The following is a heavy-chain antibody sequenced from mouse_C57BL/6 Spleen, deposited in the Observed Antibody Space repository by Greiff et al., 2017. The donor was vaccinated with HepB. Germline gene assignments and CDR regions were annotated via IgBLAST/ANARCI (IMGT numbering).Heavy chain of an antibody. V-gene: IGHV5-17*01. CDR2: ISSGSSTI. Sequence: EVNVVESGGGLVKPGGSLKLSCAASGFTFSDYGMHWVRQAPEKGLEWVAYISSGSSTIYYADTVKGRFTISRDNAKNTLFLQMTSLRSEDTAMYYCARGGLLPYFDYWGQGTTLTVSS. D-gene: IGHD1-1*01. J-gene: IGHJ2*01. CDR1: GFTFSDYG. CDR3: ARGGLLPYFDY.